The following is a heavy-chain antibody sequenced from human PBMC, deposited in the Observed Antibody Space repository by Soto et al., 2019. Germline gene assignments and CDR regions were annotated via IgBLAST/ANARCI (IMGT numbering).Heavy chain of an antibody. CDR1: GGSISSSSYH. V-gene: IGHV4-39*01. CDR3: ARSPITGGFDY. CDR2: IYYSGST. J-gene: IGHJ4*02. Sequence: SETLSLTCTVSGGSISSSSYHWGWIRQPPGKGLEWIGSIYYSGSTYSNPSLKSRVTISVDTSKNQFSLKLSSVTAADTAVYYCARSPITGGFDYWGQGTLVTVSS. D-gene: IGHD5-12*01.